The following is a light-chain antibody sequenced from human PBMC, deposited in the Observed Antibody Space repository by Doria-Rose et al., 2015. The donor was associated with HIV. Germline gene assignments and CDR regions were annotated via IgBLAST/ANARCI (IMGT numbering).Light chain of an antibody. Sequence: TQSPGTLSLSPGERATLSCRASQSFSSTYLAWYQQKPGQAPSLLIYDGSTRATGIPDRFSASGSGTDSTLTINRLEPEDFAPYYCHQYGTSWTFGQGTEVEI. CDR2: DGS. CDR3: HQYGTSWT. J-gene: IGKJ1*01. V-gene: IGKV3-20*01. CDR1: QSFSSTY.